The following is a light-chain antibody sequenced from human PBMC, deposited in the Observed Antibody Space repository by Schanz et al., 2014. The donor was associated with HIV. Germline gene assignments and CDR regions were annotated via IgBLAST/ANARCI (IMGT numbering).Light chain of an antibody. V-gene: IGLV1-47*01. CDR3: ATWDDSLRGRV. CDR1: RSNIGTNY. Sequence: QSVLTQPRSASGTPGQRVTISCSGTRSNIGTNYVYWYQHLPGTAPKLLIYRNNKRPSGVPDRFSGSKSGTSVSLAISGLRSEDEADYYCATWDDSLRGRVFGGGTKLTVL. CDR2: RNN. J-gene: IGLJ3*02.